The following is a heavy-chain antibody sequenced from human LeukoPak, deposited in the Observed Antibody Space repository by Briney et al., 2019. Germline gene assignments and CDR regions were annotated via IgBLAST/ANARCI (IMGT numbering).Heavy chain of an antibody. J-gene: IGHJ2*01. V-gene: IGHV3-74*01. D-gene: IGHD6-13*01. CDR3: AREQEAAGNWFFDR. CDR1: GFTFSAYW. CDR2: ILRDGTDT. Sequence: PGGSLRLSCAASGFTFSAYWMHWVRQIPGKGLVWVSRILRDGTDTHYADSVRGRFSISRDNAEDTVYLQMNSLRAEDTAVYYCAREQEAAGNWFFDRWGRGTLVTVSS.